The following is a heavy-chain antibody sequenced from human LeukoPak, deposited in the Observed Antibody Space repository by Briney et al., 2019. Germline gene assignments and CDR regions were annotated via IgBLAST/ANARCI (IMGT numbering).Heavy chain of an antibody. CDR3: ASALRIYYYFDY. Sequence: GGSLRLSCAASGFTFSSYAMSWVRQAPGKGLEWVSAISDSDGNTYYADSVKGRFTISRDNSKNTLYLQMNSLRAEDTAVYYCASALRIYYYFDYWGQGTLVTVSS. D-gene: IGHD1-26*01. CDR1: GFTFSSYA. V-gene: IGHV3-23*01. CDR2: ISDSDGNT. J-gene: IGHJ4*02.